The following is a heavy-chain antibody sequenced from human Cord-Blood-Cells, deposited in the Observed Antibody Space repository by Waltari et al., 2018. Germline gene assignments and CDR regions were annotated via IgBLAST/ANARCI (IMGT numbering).Heavy chain of an antibody. V-gene: IGHV4-39*01. CDR2: IYYSGST. CDR3: ASAVRGGYDY. Sequence: QLQLQESGPGLVKPSETLSLTCTVYGGSISSSSYYWGWIRQPPGKGLEWIGSIYYSGSTYSNPSLKSRVTISVDTSKNQFSLKLSSVTAADTAVYYCASAVRGGYDYWGQGTLVTVSS. D-gene: IGHD3-10*01. CDR1: GGSISSSSYY. J-gene: IGHJ4*02.